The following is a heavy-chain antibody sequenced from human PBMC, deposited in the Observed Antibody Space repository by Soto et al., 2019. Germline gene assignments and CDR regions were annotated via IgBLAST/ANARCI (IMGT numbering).Heavy chain of an antibody. CDR3: AHRVPYNSYWGVGWFDP. J-gene: IGHJ5*02. Sequence: QITLKESGPTLLEPTQTLTLTCSFSGFSLTSSGVGVGWLRQAPGKALECLGIIYWDGDRRYNPSLRQRLTIPKXXPXHXGVLTMTYMEPVDPATYYCAHRVPYNSYWGVGWFDPWGQGTLVTVS. D-gene: IGHD1-20*01. CDR2: IYWDGDR. V-gene: IGHV2-5*02. CDR1: GFSLTSSGVG.